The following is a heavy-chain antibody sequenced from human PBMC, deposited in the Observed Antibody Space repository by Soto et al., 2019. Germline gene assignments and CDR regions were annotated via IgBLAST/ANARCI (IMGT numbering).Heavy chain of an antibody. V-gene: IGHV3-30*18. D-gene: IGHD6-6*01. Sequence: QVQLVESGGGVVQPGRSLRLSCAASGFTFSSYGMHWVRQAPGKGLEWVAVISYDGSNKYYADSVKGRFTISRDNSKNTLYLQMNSLRSADTAVYYPAKTPQLVLAPNDDYWGLGTLVTVSS. CDR2: ISYDGSNK. J-gene: IGHJ4*02. CDR3: AKTPQLVLAPNDDY. CDR1: GFTFSSYG.